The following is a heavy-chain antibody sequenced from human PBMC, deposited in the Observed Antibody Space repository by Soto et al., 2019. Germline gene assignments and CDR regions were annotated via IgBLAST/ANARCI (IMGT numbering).Heavy chain of an antibody. CDR2: IFPGDSDT. D-gene: IGHD6-19*01. CDR3: ARQDSRGYAY. Sequence: GESLKISCKGSGYIFTRNWIAWVRQMPGKGLEWMGIIFPGDSDTTYSPSFQGQVTISADKSISTTYLQWSGLKASDTAMYYCARQDSRGYAYWGQGTVVTVSS. V-gene: IGHV5-51*01. CDR1: GYIFTRNW. J-gene: IGHJ4*02.